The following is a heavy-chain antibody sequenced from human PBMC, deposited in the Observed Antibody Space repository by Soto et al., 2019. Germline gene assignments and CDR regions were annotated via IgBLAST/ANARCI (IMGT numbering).Heavy chain of an antibody. V-gene: IGHV1-18*01. CDR3: SRGGSSWQPHEDY. CDR1: GFTFTSYG. CDR2: VSAYNGNT. Sequence: QVQLVQSGAEVKKPGASMKVSCKASGFTFTSYGISWVRQAPGQGLEWMGWVSAYNGNTHYAQKLQGRATMTTETATTTAYMELRSLRSADTAVYYCSRGGSSWQPHEDYWGQGTLVTVSS. J-gene: IGHJ4*02. D-gene: IGHD6-13*01.